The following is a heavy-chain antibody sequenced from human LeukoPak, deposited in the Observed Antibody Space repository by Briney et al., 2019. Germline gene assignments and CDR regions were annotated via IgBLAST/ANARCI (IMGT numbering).Heavy chain of an antibody. V-gene: IGHV1-3*01. J-gene: IGHJ6*03. D-gene: IGHD2-15*01. Sequence: PAASVKVSCKASGYIFTDYAIHWLRQAPGQRPEWMGWMNAGNGNTKYSQKFQGRITLIRDTSAATAYMELSSLRHDDLAVYYCARGRGTSGSNRDFYYYYYMDAWGKGTTVTVSS. CDR3: ARGRGTSGSNRDFYYYYYMDA. CDR1: GYIFTDYA. CDR2: MNAGNGNT.